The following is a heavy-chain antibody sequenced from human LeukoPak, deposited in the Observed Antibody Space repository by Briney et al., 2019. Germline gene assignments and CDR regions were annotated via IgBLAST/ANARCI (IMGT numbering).Heavy chain of an antibody. CDR2: IIPILGIA. CDR3: ARGYCSGGSCYPHFYYYYGMDV. Sequence: ASVKVSCKASGGTFSSYAISWVRQAPREGLEWMASIIPILGIANYAQTFQGRVTITADKSTSTAYMELSSLRAEDTAVYYCARGYCSGGSCYPHFYYYYGMDVWGQGTTVTVSS. V-gene: IGHV1-69*04. J-gene: IGHJ6*02. CDR1: GGTFSSYA. D-gene: IGHD2-15*01.